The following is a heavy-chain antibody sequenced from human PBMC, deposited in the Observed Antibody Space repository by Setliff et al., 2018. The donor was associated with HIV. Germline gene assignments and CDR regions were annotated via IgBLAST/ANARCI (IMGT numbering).Heavy chain of an antibody. D-gene: IGHD1-26*01. CDR1: GGSFSGYN. V-gene: IGHV4-34*01. J-gene: IGHJ4*02. CDR2: INHSGST. Sequence: SETLSLTCAVYGGSFSGYNWSWIRQPPGKGLEWIGEINHSGSTNYNPSLKTRVTISVETSKNQFSLKLKSVTAADTAIYFCARGKGGLVGPAEFDYWGPGTLVTVSS. CDR3: ARGKGGLVGPAEFDY.